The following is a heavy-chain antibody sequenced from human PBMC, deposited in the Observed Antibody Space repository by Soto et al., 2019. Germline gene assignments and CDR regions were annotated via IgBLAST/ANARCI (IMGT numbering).Heavy chain of an antibody. J-gene: IGHJ6*02. V-gene: IGHV4-31*03. D-gene: IGHD5-18*01. Sequence: PSETLSLTCTVSGGSISSGGYYWSWIRQHPGKGLEWIGYIYYSGSTYYNPSLKSRVTISVDTSKNQFSLKLSSVTAADTAVYYCARDWGAAMATTYGMDVWGQGTTVTVSS. CDR1: GGSISSGGYY. CDR3: ARDWGAAMATTYGMDV. CDR2: IYYSGST.